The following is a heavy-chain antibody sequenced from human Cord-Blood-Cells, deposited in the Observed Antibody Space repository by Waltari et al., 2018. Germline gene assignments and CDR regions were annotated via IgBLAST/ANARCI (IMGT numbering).Heavy chain of an antibody. Sequence: QVQLVESGGGVVQPGGSLTLSCAASGFPSSSYGMHWVRQAPGKGLEWVAFIRYDGSNKYYADSVKGRFTISRDNSKNTLYLQMNSLRAEDTAVYYCAKEGNAYFDYWGQGTLVTVSS. CDR3: AKEGNAYFDY. CDR2: IRYDGSNK. V-gene: IGHV3-30*02. J-gene: IGHJ4*02. D-gene: IGHD4-4*01. CDR1: GFPSSSYG.